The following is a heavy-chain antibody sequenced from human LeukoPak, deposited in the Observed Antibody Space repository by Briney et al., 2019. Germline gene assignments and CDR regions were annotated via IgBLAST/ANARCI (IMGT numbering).Heavy chain of an antibody. CDR2: NIPILGIA. Sequence: SVKVSCKPSGGTFSSYAISWVRQAPGQGLEWMGRNIPILGIANYAQKFQGRVTITADESTSTAYMELSSLRSEDTAVYYCATRTRGPDYYYYYMDVWGKGTTVTVSS. V-gene: IGHV1-69*04. J-gene: IGHJ6*03. CDR3: ATRTRGPDYYYYYMDV. CDR1: GGTFSSYA. D-gene: IGHD5-24*01.